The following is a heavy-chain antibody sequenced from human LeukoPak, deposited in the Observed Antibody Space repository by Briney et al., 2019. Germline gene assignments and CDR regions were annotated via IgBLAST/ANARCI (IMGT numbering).Heavy chain of an antibody. D-gene: IGHD4-23*01. CDR3: AKDLTVGYFDY. J-gene: IGHJ4*02. CDR1: GFTFSSYG. Sequence: GGSLRLSCAASGFTFSSYGMHWVRQAPGKGLEWVSAISGSGGSTYYADSVKGRFTISRDNSKNTLYLQMNSLRAEDTAVYYCAKDLTVGYFDYWGQGALVTVSS. CDR2: ISGSGGST. V-gene: IGHV3-23*01.